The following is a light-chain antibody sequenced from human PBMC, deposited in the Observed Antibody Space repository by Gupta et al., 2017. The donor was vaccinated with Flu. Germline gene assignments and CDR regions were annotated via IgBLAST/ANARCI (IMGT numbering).Light chain of an antibody. Sequence: EIVLTQSPATLSLSPGERATLSCRASQSVRSFLAWYQQKPGQAPRLLIYDASDRATGVPARFSGSGSGTDFSLTISSLEPDDFGVYYCQQSNDRQFTFGGGTRVEMK. V-gene: IGKV3-11*01. CDR1: QSVRSF. J-gene: IGKJ4*01. CDR2: DAS. CDR3: QQSNDRQFT.